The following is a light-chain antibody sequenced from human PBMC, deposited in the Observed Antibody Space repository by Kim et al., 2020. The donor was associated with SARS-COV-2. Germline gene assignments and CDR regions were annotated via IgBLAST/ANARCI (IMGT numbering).Light chain of an antibody. J-gene: IGKJ4*01. CDR3: QQRYSSPLT. CDR1: LSIGNF. V-gene: IGKV3-11*01. CDR2: DAY. Sequence: LSPGEVATLSCRTSLSIGNFLAWYQQRPGQAPRLLIYDAYIRASYIPARFSGSGSGTDFILTISNLDPEDFAIYYCQQRYSSPLTFGGGTKVDIK.